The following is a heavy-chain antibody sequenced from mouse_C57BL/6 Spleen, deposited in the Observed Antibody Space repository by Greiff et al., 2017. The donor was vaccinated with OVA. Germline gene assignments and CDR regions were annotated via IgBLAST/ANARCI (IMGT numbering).Heavy chain of an antibody. CDR1: GYTFTSYW. D-gene: IGHD2-10*01. Sequence: QVQLQQSGAELVKPGASVKLSCKASGYTFTSYWMQWVKQRPGQGLEWIGEIDPSDSYTNYNQKFKGKVTLTVDTTSSTAYMQLSSLTSEDSAVYYCARKGAYYGNYGDYWGQGTTLTVSS. CDR3: ARKGAYYGNYGDY. J-gene: IGHJ2*01. V-gene: IGHV1-50*01. CDR2: IDPSDSYT.